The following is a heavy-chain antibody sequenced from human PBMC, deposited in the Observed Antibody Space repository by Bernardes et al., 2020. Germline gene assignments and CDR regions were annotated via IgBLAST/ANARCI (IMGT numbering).Heavy chain of an antibody. CDR2: IYYSGST. CDR3: ARGSTSGYDLNWFDP. V-gene: IGHV4-59*01. J-gene: IGHJ5*02. D-gene: IGHD5-12*01. Sequence: SETLSLTCTVSGGSISSYYWSWIRQPPGKGLEWIGYIYYSGSTKYNPSLKSRVTISVDTSKNQFSLKLSSVTAADTAVYYCARGSTSGYDLNWFDPWGQGTLVTVSS. CDR1: GGSISSYY.